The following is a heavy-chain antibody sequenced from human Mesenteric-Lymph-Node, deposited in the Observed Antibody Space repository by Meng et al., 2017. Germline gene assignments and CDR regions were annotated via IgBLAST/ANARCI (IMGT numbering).Heavy chain of an antibody. Sequence: QLTLQQWGAGLLKPSEPLSLTCAVYGGSFSGYYWSWIRQPPGKGLEWIGEINHSGSTNYNPSLKSRVTISVDTSKNQFSLKLSSVTAADTAVYYCARGPIITMIVVVEYYFDYWGQGTLVTVSS. D-gene: IGHD3-22*01. CDR1: GGSFSGYY. V-gene: IGHV4-34*01. CDR2: INHSGST. CDR3: ARGPIITMIVVVEYYFDY. J-gene: IGHJ4*02.